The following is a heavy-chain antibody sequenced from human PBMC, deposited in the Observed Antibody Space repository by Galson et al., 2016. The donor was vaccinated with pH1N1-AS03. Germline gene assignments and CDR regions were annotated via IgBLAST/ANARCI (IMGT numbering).Heavy chain of an antibody. D-gene: IGHD3-9*01. Sequence: SLSLSCAASRFIFSSYEMNWVRQAPGKGLEWVSFISSSGNTIYYAHSLKGRFTIYRDNAKNSLDLQMNSLRAEDTAVYYCARALSEQYYDSLTGNDPWGQGTLVTVSS. CDR1: RFIFSSYE. CDR2: ISSSGNTI. J-gene: IGHJ5*02. CDR3: ARALSEQYYDSLTGNDP. V-gene: IGHV3-48*03.